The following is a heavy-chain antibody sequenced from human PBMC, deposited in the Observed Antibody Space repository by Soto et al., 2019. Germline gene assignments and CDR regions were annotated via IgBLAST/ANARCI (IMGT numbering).Heavy chain of an antibody. CDR3: ARVPGRL. CDR1: GFSVSRNY. CDR2: VYSGGAT. D-gene: IGHD3-10*01. V-gene: IGHV3-53*02. J-gene: IGHJ4*02. Sequence: QLVETGGGLIQPGTSLTLSCAASGFSVSRNYMTWVRQAPGKGLEWVSFVYSGGATFYADSVKGRFILSRDDSQNTMFLHLNNLRAEDPAVYYCARVPGRLWGRGTLVTVAS.